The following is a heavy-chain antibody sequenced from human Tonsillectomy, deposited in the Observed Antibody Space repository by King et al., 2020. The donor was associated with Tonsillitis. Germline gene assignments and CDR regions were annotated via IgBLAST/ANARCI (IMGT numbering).Heavy chain of an antibody. CDR1: GFTVSSKY. V-gene: IGHV3-53*01. CDR2: VFTDGYT. D-gene: IGHD2/OR15-2a*01. Sequence: VQLVESGGGVIQPGGSLRLSCAASGFTVSSKYMSWVRQAPGKGLEWVSVVFTDGYTIYAESVEGRFTISRDNSKNTLCLQMNSLRAEDTAVYYCARGRQYCHSHTCLTPFAYWGQGTLVTVSS. J-gene: IGHJ4*02. CDR3: ARGRQYCHSHTCLTPFAY.